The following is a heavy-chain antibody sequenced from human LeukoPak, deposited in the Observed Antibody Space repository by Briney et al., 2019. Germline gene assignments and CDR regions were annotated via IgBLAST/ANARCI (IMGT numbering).Heavy chain of an antibody. V-gene: IGHV4-34*01. CDR3: APRGDIEHSYVYGKWFDP. J-gene: IGHJ5*02. D-gene: IGHD5-18*01. CDR1: RGSFSAYY. Sequence: SETLSLTCAVYRGSFSAYYLTWIRQPPGKGLEWIGEINHSGSSNYNSSLRSRVTISVDTSYKQFSLRLSSVTAADTAVYYCAPRGDIEHSYVYGKWFDPWGQGTRVTVSS. CDR2: INHSGSS.